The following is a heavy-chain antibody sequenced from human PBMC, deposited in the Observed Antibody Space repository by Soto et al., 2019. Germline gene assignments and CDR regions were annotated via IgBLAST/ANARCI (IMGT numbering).Heavy chain of an antibody. D-gene: IGHD4-17*01. CDR3: AMETYGDYLGFFDS. CDR2: IYYGGTT. J-gene: IGHJ4*02. CDR1: GRSFSPNY. V-gene: IGHV4-59*08. Sequence: SETLSLTCAVSGRSFSPNYWGWFRQSPGKGLEWVGYIYYGGTTSYNPSLKSRVTISLETSKSHFSLRLNSVTAADTAVYYCAMETYGDYLGFFDSWGKGIQVPVSS.